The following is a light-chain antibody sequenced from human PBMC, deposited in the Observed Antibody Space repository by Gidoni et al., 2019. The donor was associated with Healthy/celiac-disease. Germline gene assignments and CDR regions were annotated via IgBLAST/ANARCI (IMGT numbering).Light chain of an antibody. CDR3: HGPT. CDR2: GAS. J-gene: IGKJ4*01. V-gene: IGKV3-20*01. CDR1: QSVSSSY. Sequence: EIVLTQSPGTLSLSPGERATLSCRASQSVSSSYLAWYQQKPGQAPRLLIYGASSRATGIPDRFSGSGSGTDFTLTISRLEPEDFAGYYCHGPTFGGGTKVEIK.